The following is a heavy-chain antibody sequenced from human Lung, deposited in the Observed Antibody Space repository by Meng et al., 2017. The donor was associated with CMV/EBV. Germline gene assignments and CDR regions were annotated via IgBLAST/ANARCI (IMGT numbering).Heavy chain of an antibody. CDR2: IYYSGNT. Sequence: SETLSLXCTVSGGSISSSSYYWGWIRQPPGKGLEWIGSIYYSGNTYYNPSLKSRVTISVDTSKNQFSLKLSSVTAADTAVYYCARQDIVVVPAAIVDYLGQGXLVTVSS. D-gene: IGHD2-2*01. V-gene: IGHV4-39*01. CDR3: ARQDIVVVPAAIVDY. J-gene: IGHJ4*02. CDR1: GGSISSSSYY.